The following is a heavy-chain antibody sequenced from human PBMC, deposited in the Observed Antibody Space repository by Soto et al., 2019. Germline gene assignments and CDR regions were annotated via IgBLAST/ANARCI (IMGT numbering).Heavy chain of an antibody. CDR3: ARVITMVRGAIAHYYYMDV. V-gene: IGHV3-21*01. Sequence: GGSLRLSCAASGFTFSSYGMHWVRQAPGKGLEWVAAICNSRSYIYYADSVKGRFTISRDNAKNTLDLQMNSLRAEDTAVYYCARVITMVRGAIAHYYYMDVWGKGTTVTVSS. D-gene: IGHD3-10*01. CDR1: GFTFSSYG. CDR2: ICNSRSYI. J-gene: IGHJ6*03.